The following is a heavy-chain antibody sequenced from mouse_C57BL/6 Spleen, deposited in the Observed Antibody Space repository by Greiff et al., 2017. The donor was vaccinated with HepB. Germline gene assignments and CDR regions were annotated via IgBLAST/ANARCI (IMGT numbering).Heavy chain of an antibody. CDR3: ARGRYFDV. CDR2: IYPGSGNT. Sequence: VQLQQSGAELVRPGASVKLSCEASGYTFTDYYINWVKQRPGQGLEWIARIYPGSGNTYYNEKFKGKATLTAEKSSSTAYMQLSSLTSEDSAVYFCARGRYFDVWGTGTTVTVSS. V-gene: IGHV1-76*01. J-gene: IGHJ1*03. CDR1: GYTFTDYY.